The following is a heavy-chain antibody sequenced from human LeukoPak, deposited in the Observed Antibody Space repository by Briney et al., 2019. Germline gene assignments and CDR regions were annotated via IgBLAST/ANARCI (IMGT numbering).Heavy chain of an antibody. CDR2: ISSSSINI. J-gene: IGHJ4*02. CDR1: GFTFSGYS. D-gene: IGHD3-3*01. CDR3: AKKEDDFWSTFDY. Sequence: GGSLRLSCATSGFTFSGYSMNWVRQAPGKGLEWISYISSSSINIHYGDSVKGRFTISRDNAENSLYLQMNSLRAEDTAVYYCAKKEDDFWSTFDYWGQGTLVTVSS. V-gene: IGHV3-48*01.